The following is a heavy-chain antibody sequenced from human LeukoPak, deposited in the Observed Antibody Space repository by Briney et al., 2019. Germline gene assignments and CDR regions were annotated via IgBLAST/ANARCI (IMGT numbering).Heavy chain of an antibody. CDR3: ATIVVVSTTLPDY. D-gene: IGHD3-22*01. CDR2: IKQDGSEK. CDR1: GFTFSTYW. J-gene: IGHJ4*02. Sequence: GGSLRLTCAASGFTFSTYWMSWVRQAPGKGLEWVANIKQDGSEKYYVDSVKGRFTISRDNAKNSLYLQMNSLRAEDTAVYYCATIVVVSTTLPDYWGQGTLVTVSS. V-gene: IGHV3-7*01.